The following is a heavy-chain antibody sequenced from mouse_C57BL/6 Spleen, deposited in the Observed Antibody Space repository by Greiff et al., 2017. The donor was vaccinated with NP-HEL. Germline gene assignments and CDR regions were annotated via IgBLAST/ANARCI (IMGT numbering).Heavy chain of an antibody. Sequence: VQLQQSGAELVKPGASVKLSCKASGYTFTEYTIHWVKQRSGQGLEWIGWIYPGSGSIKYNENFKDKATLTADKSSSTVYMELSSLTSEDSAVYCCARHEEIYYYDSSYTSHYFDYWGQGTTLTVSS. J-gene: IGHJ2*01. CDR3: ARHEEIYYYDSSYTSHYFDY. D-gene: IGHD1-1*01. V-gene: IGHV1-62-2*01. CDR1: GYTFTEYT. CDR2: IYPGSGSI.